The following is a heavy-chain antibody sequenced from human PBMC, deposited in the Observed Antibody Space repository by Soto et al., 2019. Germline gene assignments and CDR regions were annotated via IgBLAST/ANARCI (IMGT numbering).Heavy chain of an antibody. D-gene: IGHD6-25*01. CDR2: ISESSSST. CDR3: AKQPNGSDS. V-gene: IGHV3-23*01. CDR1: GLIFSRHA. J-gene: IGHJ5*01. Sequence: EVQLLESGGGLVQPGGSLRLSCAASGLIFSRHAMAWARQAPGKGLEWLSSISESSSSTYYADSVKGRFTISKDNSKIMLYLQMNSLRAEDTAVYYCAKQPNGSDSWGQGTLVTVSS.